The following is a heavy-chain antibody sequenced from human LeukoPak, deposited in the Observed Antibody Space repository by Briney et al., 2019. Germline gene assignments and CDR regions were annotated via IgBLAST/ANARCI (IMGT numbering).Heavy chain of an antibody. V-gene: IGHV4-39*01. D-gene: IGHD3-3*01. J-gene: IGHJ3*02. CDR3: ARHRITVFGVVIPHAFDI. CDR2: MYYSGST. CDR1: GGSISSSSYY. Sequence: SETLSLTCTVSGGSISSSSYYWGWIRQPPGKGLEWIGSMYYSGSTYYNPSLKSRVTISVDTSKNQFSLKLSSVTAADTAMYYCARHRITVFGVVIPHAFDIWGQGTMVTVSS.